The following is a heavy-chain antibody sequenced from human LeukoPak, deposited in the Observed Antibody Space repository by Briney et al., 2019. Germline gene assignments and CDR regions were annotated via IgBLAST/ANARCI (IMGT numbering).Heavy chain of an antibody. Sequence: GGSLRLSCAASGFTFSSYGMHWGRQAPGKGLEWVAVISYDVGKKYYADSVKGRFTISRGNSKNTLYLQMNSLRAEDTAVYYCAKDDYYDTSGYRDWGQGTLVTVSS. CDR2: ISYDVGKK. V-gene: IGHV3-30*18. D-gene: IGHD3-22*01. J-gene: IGHJ4*02. CDR1: GFTFSSYG. CDR3: AKDDYYDTSGYRD.